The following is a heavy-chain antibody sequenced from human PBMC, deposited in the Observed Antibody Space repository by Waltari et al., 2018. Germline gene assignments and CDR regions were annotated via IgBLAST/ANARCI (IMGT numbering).Heavy chain of an antibody. CDR3: ARDQPFYDILTGKEGDC. D-gene: IGHD3-9*01. CDR1: GFTFSNSW. Sequence: EVQLVESGGGLVQPGGSLRLSCTASGFTFSNSWMTWVRQDPGKGLQWVATIKHDGSETYYVDSLKGRFTISRDNAKNSLYLHMNSLRAEDTAVYYCARDQPFYDILTGKEGDCWGQGTLVAVSS. J-gene: IGHJ4*02. V-gene: IGHV3-7*01. CDR2: IKHDGSET.